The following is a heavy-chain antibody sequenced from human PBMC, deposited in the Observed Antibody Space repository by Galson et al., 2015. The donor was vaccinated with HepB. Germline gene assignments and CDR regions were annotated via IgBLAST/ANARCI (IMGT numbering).Heavy chain of an antibody. CDR3: ARASGQQLVPGPNYYYYGMDV. Sequence: SLRLSCAASGFTFSSYAMHWVRQAPGKGLEWVAVISYDGSNKYYADSVKGRFTISRDNSKNTLYLQMNSLRAEDTAVYYCARASGQQLVPGPNYYYYGMDVWGQGTTVTVSS. CDR2: ISYDGSNK. CDR1: GFTFSSYA. V-gene: IGHV3-30*04. D-gene: IGHD6-13*01. J-gene: IGHJ6*02.